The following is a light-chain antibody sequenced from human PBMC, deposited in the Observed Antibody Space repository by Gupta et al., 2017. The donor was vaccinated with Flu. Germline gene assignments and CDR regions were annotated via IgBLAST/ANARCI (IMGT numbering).Light chain of an antibody. V-gene: IGLV3-9*01. CDR3: QVLDSSTVI. CDR1: NIGSKD. Sequence: ALGQTARITCGGNNIGSKDVHWYQQKPCQAPVMVIYRDSSRPSGIPERFSGSNSGTTATLTISRVQAGDEADYHCQVLDSSTVIFGGGTKLTVL. J-gene: IGLJ2*01. CDR2: RDS.